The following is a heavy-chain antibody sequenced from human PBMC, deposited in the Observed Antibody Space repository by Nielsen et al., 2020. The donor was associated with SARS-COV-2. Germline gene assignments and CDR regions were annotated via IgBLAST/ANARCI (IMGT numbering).Heavy chain of an antibody. CDR1: GFTFSDYY. D-gene: IGHD5-18*01. CDR2: IRGSSSHT. J-gene: IGHJ4*02. CDR3: ARARMQLWRRESWTSLDY. V-gene: IGHV3-11*05. Sequence: GESLKISCTASGFTFSDYYMTWIRQAPGKGLEWVSHIRGSSSHTNYAESVKGRFSISRDNAKKSLYLQMNSLKVEDTAVYYCARARMQLWRRESWTSLDYWGQGTLVAVSS.